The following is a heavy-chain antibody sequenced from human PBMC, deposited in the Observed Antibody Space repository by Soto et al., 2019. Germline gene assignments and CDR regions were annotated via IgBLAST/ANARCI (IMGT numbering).Heavy chain of an antibody. V-gene: IGHV1-69*13. CDR2: IIPIFGTA. CDR3: ARDGGYSYGYGPRFDY. CDR1: GGTFSSYA. D-gene: IGHD5-18*01. J-gene: IGHJ4*02. Sequence: SVKVSCKASGGTFSSYAISWVRQAPGQGLEWMGGIIPIFGTANYAQKFQGRVTITADESTSTAYMELSSLRSEDTAVYYCARDGGYSYGYGPRFDYWGQGTLVTVSS.